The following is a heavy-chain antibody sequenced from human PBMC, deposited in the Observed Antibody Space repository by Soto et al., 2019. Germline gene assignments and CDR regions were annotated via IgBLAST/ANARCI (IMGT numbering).Heavy chain of an antibody. CDR2: IYSGGST. J-gene: IGHJ6*02. CDR3: ARDLAYGGNSGYYYYYGMDV. D-gene: IGHD4-17*01. Sequence: EVQLVESGGGLVQPGGSLRLSCAASGFTVSSNYMSWVRQAPGKGLEWVSVIYSGGSTYYADSVKGRFTISRDNSKNTLYLQMNSLRAEDTAVYYCARDLAYGGNSGYYYYYGMDVWGQGTTVTVSS. V-gene: IGHV3-66*01. CDR1: GFTVSSNY.